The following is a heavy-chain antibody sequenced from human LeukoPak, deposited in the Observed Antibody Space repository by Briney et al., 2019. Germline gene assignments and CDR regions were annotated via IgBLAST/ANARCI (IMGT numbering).Heavy chain of an antibody. D-gene: IGHD3-22*01. CDR2: IYYSGST. Sequence: SETLSLTCTVSGGSISSSSYYWGWIRQPPGKGLEWIGSIYYSGSTYYNPSLKSRVTISVDTSKNQFSLKLSSETAADTDVYYCASQGYDSSGRKGAMGAFDIWGQGTMVTVSS. CDR1: GGSISSSSYY. J-gene: IGHJ3*02. V-gene: IGHV4-39*01. CDR3: ASQGYDSSGRKGAMGAFDI.